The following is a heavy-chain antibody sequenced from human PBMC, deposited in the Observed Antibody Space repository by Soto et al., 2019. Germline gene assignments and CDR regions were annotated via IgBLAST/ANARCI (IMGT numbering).Heavy chain of an antibody. D-gene: IGHD1-26*01. J-gene: IGHJ6*02. CDR2: INPSSGST. CDR3: ARDRAPGWAYYYGMDV. V-gene: IGHV1-46*03. Sequence: ASVKVSCKASGNTFTSYYMHWVRQAPGQGLEWMGIINPSSGSTSYAQKFQGRVTMTRDTSTSTVYMELSSLRSEDTAVYYCARDRAPGWAYYYGMDVWGQGNTVTVS. CDR1: GNTFTSYY.